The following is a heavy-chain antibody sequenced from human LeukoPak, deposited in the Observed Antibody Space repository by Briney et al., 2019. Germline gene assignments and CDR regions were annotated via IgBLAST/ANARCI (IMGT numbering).Heavy chain of an antibody. V-gene: IGHV3-30*04. CDR3: ARHSSYGDFDY. J-gene: IGHJ4*02. CDR2: ISYDGSNK. Sequence: GGSLRLSCAASGFTFSSYAMHWVRQAPGKGLEWVAVISYDGSNKYYADSVKGRFTISRDNSKNTLYLQMNSLRAEDTAVYYCARHSSYGDFDYWGQGTLVTVSS. D-gene: IGHD4-17*01. CDR1: GFTFSSYA.